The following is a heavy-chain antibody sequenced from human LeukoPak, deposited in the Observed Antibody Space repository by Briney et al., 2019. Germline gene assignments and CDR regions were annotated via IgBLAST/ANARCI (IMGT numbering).Heavy chain of an antibody. Sequence: SETLSLTCTVSGGSISSYYWSWIRQPPGKGLEWIGYIYYSGSTNYNPSLKSRVTISVDRSKNQFSLKLGSVTAADTAVYYCARARHDILTGYLNWFDPWGQGTLVTVSS. V-gene: IGHV4-59*12. CDR1: GGSISSYY. CDR3: ARARHDILTGYLNWFDP. D-gene: IGHD3-9*01. J-gene: IGHJ5*02. CDR2: IYYSGST.